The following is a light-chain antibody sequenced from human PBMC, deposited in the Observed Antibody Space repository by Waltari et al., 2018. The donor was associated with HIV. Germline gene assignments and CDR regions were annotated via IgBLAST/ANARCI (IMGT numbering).Light chain of an antibody. V-gene: IGLV2-11*01. J-gene: IGLJ1*01. Sequence: QSALTQPRSVSGSPGQSVTISCTGTSSDVGAYNYVSWYQQHPGKAPQLMIYDVNKRPSVVPDRFAGSKSGNTASLTISGLQAEDEADYYCCSYAGSYTDVFGTGTKVTVL. CDR3: CSYAGSYTDV. CDR1: SSDVGAYNY. CDR2: DVN.